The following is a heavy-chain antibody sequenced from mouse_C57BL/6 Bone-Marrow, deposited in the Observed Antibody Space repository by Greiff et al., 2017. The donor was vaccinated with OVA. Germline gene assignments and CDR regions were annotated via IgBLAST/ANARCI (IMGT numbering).Heavy chain of an antibody. CDR3: TTPPHRQLGRDY. V-gene: IGHV14-4*01. Sequence: EVQLVESGAELVRPGASVKLSCTASGFNIKDDYMHWVKQRPEQGLEWIGWIDPENGDTEYASKFQGKATITADTSSNPAYLQLSSLTSEDTAVYDCTTPPHRQLGRDYWGQGTTLTVSS. CDR1: GFNIKDDY. J-gene: IGHJ2*01. CDR2: IDPENGDT. D-gene: IGHD4-1*02.